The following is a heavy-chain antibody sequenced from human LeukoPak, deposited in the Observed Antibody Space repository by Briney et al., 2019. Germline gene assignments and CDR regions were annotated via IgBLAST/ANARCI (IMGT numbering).Heavy chain of an antibody. Sequence: GASVKVSCKASGYTFTDYYMHWVRQAPGQGLEWMRWINPNSGGTNYAQKFQGRVTMTRDTSISTAYMELSRLRSDDTAVYYCARALHPGTSVPAGLLNYWGQGTQVTVSS. D-gene: IGHD6-13*01. CDR3: ARALHPGTSVPAGLLNY. CDR2: INPNSGGT. J-gene: IGHJ4*02. CDR1: GYTFTDYY. V-gene: IGHV1-2*02.